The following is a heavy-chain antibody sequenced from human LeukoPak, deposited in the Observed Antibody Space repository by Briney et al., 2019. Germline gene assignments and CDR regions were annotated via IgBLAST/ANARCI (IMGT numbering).Heavy chain of an antibody. J-gene: IGHJ4*02. Sequence: PSQTLSLTCTVSGGSISSGSYYWTWIRQPPGKGLEWIGYIYYSGNSGSTNYNPSLKSRVTISVDTSKNQFSLKLSSVTAADTAVYYCARRYCSSTSCYTDPGIFDYWGQGTLVTVS. V-gene: IGHV4-61*01. CDR3: ARRYCSSTSCYTDPGIFDY. CDR1: GGSISSGSYY. D-gene: IGHD2-2*01. CDR2: IYYSGNSGST.